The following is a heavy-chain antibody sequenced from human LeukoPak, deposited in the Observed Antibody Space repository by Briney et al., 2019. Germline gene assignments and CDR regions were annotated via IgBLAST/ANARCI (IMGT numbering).Heavy chain of an antibody. V-gene: IGHV3-21*01. D-gene: IGHD5-18*01. Sequence: GGSLRLSCAASGFTFSSYNMNWARQAPGKGLEWVSSTSSTGSYIYYADSVKGRFTISRDNAKNSLYLQLNSLRPEDTAVYYCARQAMGPRDAFDIWREGTVVSVSA. J-gene: IGHJ3*02. CDR1: GFTFSSYN. CDR2: TSSTGSYI. CDR3: ARQAMGPRDAFDI.